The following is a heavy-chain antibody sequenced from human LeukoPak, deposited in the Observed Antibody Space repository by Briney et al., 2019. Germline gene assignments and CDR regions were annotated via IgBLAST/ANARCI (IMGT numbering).Heavy chain of an antibody. V-gene: IGHV4-39*01. CDR2: IYYSGST. CDR3: ARGSSGWYAS. J-gene: IGHJ4*02. Sequence: SETLSLTCTVSGGSISSSSYYWGWIRQPPGKGLEWIGSIYYSGSTYYNPSLKSRVTISVDTSKNQFSLKLSSVTAADTAVYYCARGSSGWYASWGQGTLVTVSS. CDR1: GGSISSSSYY. D-gene: IGHD6-19*01.